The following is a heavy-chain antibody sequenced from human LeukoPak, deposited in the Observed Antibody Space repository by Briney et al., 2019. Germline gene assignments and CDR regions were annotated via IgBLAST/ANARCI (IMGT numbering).Heavy chain of an antibody. CDR2: ISNSGDRI. J-gene: IGHJ4*02. CDR3: ARDPYGSGSDSYFDY. CDR1: GFMSTLYS. Sequence: PGGSLRLSCTTSGFMSTLYSMSWVRQSPGKGLELISYISNSGDRIYYADSVKGRFTISRDNAKNSLYLQMNSLRAEDTAVYYCARDPYGSGSDSYFDYWGQGTLVTVSS. V-gene: IGHV3-21*05. D-gene: IGHD3-10*01.